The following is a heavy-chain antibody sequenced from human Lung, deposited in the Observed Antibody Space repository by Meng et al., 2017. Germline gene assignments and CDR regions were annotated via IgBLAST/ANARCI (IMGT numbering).Heavy chain of an antibody. D-gene: IGHD1-14*01. J-gene: IGHJ4*02. CDR1: GVFFSTQT. Sequence: QVQLVQSGAEVKMPGSSVKVACKSSGVFFSTQTFSWVRQAPGHGLEWMGGLIAVFDKTKAAPRFQDRVTFTADESTSTAYMELSSLTFDDTAVYFCARGRRNEPLFDYWGQGTLVTVLL. CDR2: LIAVFDKT. V-gene: IGHV1-69*13. CDR3: ARGRRNEPLFDY.